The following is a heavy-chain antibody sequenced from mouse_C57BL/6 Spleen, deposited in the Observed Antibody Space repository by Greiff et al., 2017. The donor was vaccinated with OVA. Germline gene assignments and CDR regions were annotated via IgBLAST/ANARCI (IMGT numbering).Heavy chain of an antibody. V-gene: IGHV1-55*01. CDR1: GYTFTSYW. CDR3: ARPAGDYDYAWFAY. CDR2: IYPGSGST. D-gene: IGHD2-4*01. J-gene: IGHJ3*01. Sequence: VQLQQPGAELVKPGASVKMSCKASGYTFTSYWITWVKQRPGQGLEWIGDIYPGSGSTNYNEKFKSKATLTVDTSSSTAYMQLSSLTSEDSAVYYCARPAGDYDYAWFAYWGQGTLVTVSA.